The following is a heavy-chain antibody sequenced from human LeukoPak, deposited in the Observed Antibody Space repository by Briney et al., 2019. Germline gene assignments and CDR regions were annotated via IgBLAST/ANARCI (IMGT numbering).Heavy chain of an antibody. D-gene: IGHD5-12*01. J-gene: IGHJ6*03. CDR1: GGSISSGGYY. CDR3: ARVARRRYSGYDNYYYYYMDV. V-gene: IGHV4-61*02. Sequence: SQTLSLTCTVSGGSISSGGYYWSWIRQPAGTGLEWIGRIYTSGSTNYNPSLKSRVTISVDTSKNQFSLKLSSVTAADTAVYYCARVARRRYSGYDNYYYYYMDVWGKGTTVTVSS. CDR2: IYTSGST.